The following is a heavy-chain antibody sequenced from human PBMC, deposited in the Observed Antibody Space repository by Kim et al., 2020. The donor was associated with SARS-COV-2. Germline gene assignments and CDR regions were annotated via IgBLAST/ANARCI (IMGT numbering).Heavy chain of an antibody. CDR3: ARDKWQLVISGNNWFDP. V-gene: IGHV3-48*02. J-gene: IGHJ5*02. D-gene: IGHD6-13*01. Sequence: VKGRFTTSRDNAKNSLYLQMNSLRDEDTAVYYCARDKWQLVISGNNWFDPWGQGTLVTVSS.